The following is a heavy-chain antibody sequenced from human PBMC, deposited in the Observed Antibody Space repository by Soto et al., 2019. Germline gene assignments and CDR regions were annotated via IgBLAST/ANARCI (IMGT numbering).Heavy chain of an antibody. CDR2: IYHSGST. J-gene: IGHJ4*02. V-gene: IGHV4-4*02. CDR3: ARGPSLDY. Sequence: QVQLQESGPGLVKPSGTLSLTCAVSGGSISSSNWWCWVLQPPGKGLEWIGVIYHSGSTNYNPSLKCRVTISVDKSKNQFSLKRSSVTAADTAMYYCARGPSLDYWGQGTLVTVSS. CDR1: GGSISSSNW.